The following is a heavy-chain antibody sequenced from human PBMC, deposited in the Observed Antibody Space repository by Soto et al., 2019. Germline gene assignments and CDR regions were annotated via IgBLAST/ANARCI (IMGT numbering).Heavy chain of an antibody. Sequence: GASVKVSCKASGYTFTSYGISWVRQAPGQGLEWMGWISAYNGNTNYAQKLQGRVTMTTGTSTSTAYMELRSLRSDDTAVYYCARVVLGTTVTTKDYYYYYYMDVWGKGTTVTVSS. D-gene: IGHD4-4*01. CDR1: GYTFTSYG. V-gene: IGHV1-18*01. J-gene: IGHJ6*03. CDR3: ARVVLGTTVTTKDYYYYYYMDV. CDR2: ISAYNGNT.